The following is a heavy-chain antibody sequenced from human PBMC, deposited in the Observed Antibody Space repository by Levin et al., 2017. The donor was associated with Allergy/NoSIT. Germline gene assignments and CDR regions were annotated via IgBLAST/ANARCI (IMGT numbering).Heavy chain of an antibody. Sequence: ASVKVSCKASGYTFTTYDINWVRQATGQGLEWMGWMNPNSGNTGYAQKFQGRVTMTRNTSISTAYMELSSLRSEDTAMYYCARVRYSSGWIDYWGQGTLVTVSS. CDR2: MNPNSGNT. J-gene: IGHJ4*02. CDR1: GYTFTTYD. D-gene: IGHD6-19*01. CDR3: ARVRYSSGWIDY. V-gene: IGHV1-8*01.